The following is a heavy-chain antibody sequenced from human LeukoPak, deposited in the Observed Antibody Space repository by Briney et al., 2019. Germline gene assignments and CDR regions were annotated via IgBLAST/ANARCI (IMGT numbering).Heavy chain of an antibody. CDR2: INPSGGST. J-gene: IGHJ4*02. CDR1: GYTFTSYY. D-gene: IGHD1-26*01. Sequence: GASVKVSCKASGYTFTSYYMHWVRQAPGQGLEWMGIINPSGGSTSYAQKFQGRVTMTRDTSTSSVYMELSSLRSEDTAVYYCARGACSGYSGSYQYYFDYWGQGTLVTVSS. CDR3: ARGACSGYSGSYQYYFDY. V-gene: IGHV1-46*01.